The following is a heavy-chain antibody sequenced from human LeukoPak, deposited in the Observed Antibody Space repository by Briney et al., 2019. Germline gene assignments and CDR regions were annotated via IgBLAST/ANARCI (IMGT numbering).Heavy chain of an antibody. D-gene: IGHD6-19*01. Sequence: PSETLSLTCTVPGGSISSYYWSWIRQPPGKGLEWIGYIYTSGSTNYNPSLKSRVTISVDTSKNQFSLKLSSVTAADTAVYYCARYWGQYSSVWNWGWFDPWGQGTLVTVSS. V-gene: IGHV4-4*09. CDR1: GGSISSYY. J-gene: IGHJ5*02. CDR3: ARYWGQYSSVWNWGWFDP. CDR2: IYTSGST.